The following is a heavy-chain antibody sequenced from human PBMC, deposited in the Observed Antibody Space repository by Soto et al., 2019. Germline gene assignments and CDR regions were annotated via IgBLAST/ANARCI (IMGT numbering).Heavy chain of an antibody. CDR2: ISAFSGGT. V-gene: IGHV1-18*01. J-gene: IGHJ4*02. CDR1: GYTLNHYG. CDR3: ARQITIYGMIIIYFDL. Sequence: ASLKVSCKASGYTLNHYGLNWVRQAPGQGLEWMGWISAFSGGTYYVEKFRGRIAMTTDTSTNTAYMELRGLTSDDTAVYFCARQITIYGMIIIYFDLSGPVTVLTGSP. D-gene: IGHD3-3*01.